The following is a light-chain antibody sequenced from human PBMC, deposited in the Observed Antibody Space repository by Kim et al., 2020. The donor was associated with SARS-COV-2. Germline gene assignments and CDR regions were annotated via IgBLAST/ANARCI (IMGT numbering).Light chain of an antibody. CDR2: HDR. Sequence: SYELTQPPSVSVAPGETARLTCGGNNIGTKSVHWYQQKPGQAPVVVIYHDRDRPSGIPERFSGSNSGNTATLTINSVEAGDAADYTCQVWDYSSDHPVFG. J-gene: IGLJ3*02. V-gene: IGLV3-21*04. CDR1: NIGTKS. CDR3: QVWDYSSDHPV.